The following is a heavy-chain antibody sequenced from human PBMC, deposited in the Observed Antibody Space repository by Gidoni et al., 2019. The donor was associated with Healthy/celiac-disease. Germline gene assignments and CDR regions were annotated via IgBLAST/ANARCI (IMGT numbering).Heavy chain of an antibody. CDR2: ISSSSSYI. CDR1: GFTFSSYS. D-gene: IGHD3-10*01. Sequence: EVQLVESGGGLVKPGGSMRLPCAASGFTFSSYSMIWVRQAPGKGLEWVSSISSSSSYIYYADSVKGRFTISRDNAKNSLYLQMNSLRAEDTAVYYCARVLVTMVRGVIIIDDYYYYGMDVWGQGTTVTVSS. CDR3: ARVLVTMVRGVIIIDDYYYYGMDV. V-gene: IGHV3-21*01. J-gene: IGHJ6*02.